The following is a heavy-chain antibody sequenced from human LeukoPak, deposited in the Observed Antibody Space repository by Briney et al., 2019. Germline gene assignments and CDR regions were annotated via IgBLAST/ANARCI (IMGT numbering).Heavy chain of an antibody. V-gene: IGHV3-21*01. Sequence: PGGSLRLSCAASGFTFSSYSMDWVRQAPGKGLEWVSSISSSSSYIYYADSVKGRFTISRDNAKNSLYLQMNSLRAEDTAVYYGARSSPHCSSTSCYNDAFDIWGQGTMVTVSS. J-gene: IGHJ3*02. CDR1: GFTFSSYS. CDR2: ISSSSSYI. D-gene: IGHD2-2*02. CDR3: ARSSPHCSSTSCYNDAFDI.